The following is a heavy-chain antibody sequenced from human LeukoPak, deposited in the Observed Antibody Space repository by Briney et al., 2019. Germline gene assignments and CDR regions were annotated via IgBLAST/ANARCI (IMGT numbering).Heavy chain of an antibody. D-gene: IGHD3-3*01. V-gene: IGHV3-9*01. J-gene: IGHJ4*02. CDR2: ISWNSGSI. Sequence: GGSLRLSCAASGFTFDDYAMHWVRQAPGKGLEWVSGISWNSGSIGYADSVKGRFTISRDNAKNSLYLQMNSLRAEDTAVYYCAKPGYYDYYYFDYWGQGTLVTVSS. CDR1: GFTFDDYA. CDR3: AKPGYYDYYYFDY.